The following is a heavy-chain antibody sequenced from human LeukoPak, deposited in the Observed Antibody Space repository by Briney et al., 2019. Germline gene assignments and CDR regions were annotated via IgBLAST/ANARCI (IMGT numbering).Heavy chain of an antibody. Sequence: SETLSLTCAVYGGSFSGYYWSWIRQPPGKGLEWIGEINHSGSTNYNPSLKSRVTISVDTSKNQFSLKLSSVTAADTAVYYCARRVTTVVTSWFDPWGQGTLVTVSS. J-gene: IGHJ5*02. CDR2: INHSGST. CDR1: GGSFSGYY. V-gene: IGHV4-34*01. CDR3: ARRVTTVVTSWFDP. D-gene: IGHD4-17*01.